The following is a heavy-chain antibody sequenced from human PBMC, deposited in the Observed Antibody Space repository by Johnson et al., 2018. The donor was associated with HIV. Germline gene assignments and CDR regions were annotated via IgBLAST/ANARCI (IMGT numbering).Heavy chain of an antibody. Sequence: QVQLVESGGGVVQPGGSLRLSCRASGFTFSNFGMHWVRQAPGKGLEWVAFMRYDGRDRYYVDSVKGRFPISRDNSKNTLFLQMDSLRPEDTAVYYCAKNNQGWGRLPVDAFDIWGKGTLITVSS. J-gene: IGHJ3*02. CDR3: AKNNQGWGRLPVDAFDI. CDR1: GFTFSNFG. V-gene: IGHV3-30*02. CDR2: MRYDGRDR. D-gene: IGHD1-26*01.